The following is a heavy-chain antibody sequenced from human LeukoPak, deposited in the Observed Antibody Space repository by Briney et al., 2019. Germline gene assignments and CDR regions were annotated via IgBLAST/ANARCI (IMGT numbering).Heavy chain of an antibody. CDR2: ITTYNGNT. J-gene: IGHJ4*02. CDR1: GYTFTNFG. CDR3: ARDTTLYSGSYFDY. D-gene: IGHD1-26*01. Sequence: ASVKVSCKASGYTFTNFGIIWVRQAPGRGLEWMGRITTYNGNTNYAQKFQGRVIMTTDTPTKTVYMELRSLRSDDTAVYYCARDTTLYSGSYFDYWGQGTLVTVSS. V-gene: IGHV1-18*01.